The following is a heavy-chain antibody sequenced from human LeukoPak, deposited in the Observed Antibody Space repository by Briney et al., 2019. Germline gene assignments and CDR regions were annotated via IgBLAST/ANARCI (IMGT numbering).Heavy chain of an antibody. Sequence: GGSLRLSCAASGFTFSSYWMNWVRQAPGKGLVWVSRIASDGSSTTYADSVKGRFSISRDNAKNTLYLQMNSLRAEDTAVYYCARGLKQWPYYYFDYWGQGTLVTVSS. CDR2: IASDGSST. V-gene: IGHV3-74*01. J-gene: IGHJ4*02. CDR1: GFTFSSYW. CDR3: ARGLKQWPYYYFDY. D-gene: IGHD6-19*01.